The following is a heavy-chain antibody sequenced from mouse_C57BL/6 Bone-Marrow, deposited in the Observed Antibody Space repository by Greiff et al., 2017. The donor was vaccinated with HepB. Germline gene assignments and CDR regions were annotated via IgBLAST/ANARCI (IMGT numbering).Heavy chain of an antibody. D-gene: IGHD1-1*01. CDR3: TTTFSITTVVAPYAMDY. V-gene: IGHV6-3*01. CDR2: IRLKSDNYAT. J-gene: IGHJ4*01. Sequence: VQLKESGGGLVQPGGSMKLSCVASGFTFSNYWMNWVRQSPEKGLEWVAQIRLKSDNYATHYAESVKGRFTISRDDSKSSVYLQMNNLRAEDTGIYYCTTTFSITTVVAPYAMDYWGQGTSVTVSS. CDR1: GFTFSNYW.